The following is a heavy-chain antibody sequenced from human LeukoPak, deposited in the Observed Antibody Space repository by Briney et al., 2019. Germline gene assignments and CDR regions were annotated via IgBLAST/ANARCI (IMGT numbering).Heavy chain of an antibody. D-gene: IGHD6-13*01. CDR3: AKVGSSWPKNWFDP. J-gene: IGHJ5*02. CDR2: ISGSGGST. CDR1: GFTVSSNY. V-gene: IGHV3-23*01. Sequence: GGSLKLSCAASGFTVSSNYMSWVRQAPGKGLEWVSAISGSGGSTYYADSVKGRFTISRDNSKNTLYLQMNSLRAEDTAVYYCAKVGSSWPKNWFDPWGQGTLVTVSS.